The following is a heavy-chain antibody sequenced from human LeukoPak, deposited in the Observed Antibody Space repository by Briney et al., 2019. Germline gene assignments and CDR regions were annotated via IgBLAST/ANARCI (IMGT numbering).Heavy chain of an antibody. D-gene: IGHD1-26*01. J-gene: IGHJ3*02. CDR1: GGSISSYY. Sequence: SQSLSPTCPVSGGSISSYYWSWIRQPPGNGLGRIGYISASGSTNYTPSRKSRVTISVDTSKNQLSLKLRSATAADADVCSCASLWDHDAFDIWGQGTMVTVSS. CDR2: ISASGST. V-gene: IGHV4-4*08. CDR3: ASLWDHDAFDI.